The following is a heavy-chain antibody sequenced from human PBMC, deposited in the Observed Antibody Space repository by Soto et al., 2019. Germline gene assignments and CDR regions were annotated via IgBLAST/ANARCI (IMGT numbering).Heavy chain of an antibody. Sequence: SETLSLTCAVYGGSFSGYYWSWIRQPPGKGLEWIGEINHSGSTNYNPSLKSRVTISVDTSKNQFSLKLSSVTAADTAVYYCARTVSETGTPFDYWGQGTLVTVSS. V-gene: IGHV4-34*01. D-gene: IGHD1-7*01. CDR2: INHSGST. CDR1: GGSFSGYY. CDR3: ARTVSETGTPFDY. J-gene: IGHJ4*02.